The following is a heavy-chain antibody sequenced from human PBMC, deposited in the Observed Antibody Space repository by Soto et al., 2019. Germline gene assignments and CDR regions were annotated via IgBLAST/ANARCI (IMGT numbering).Heavy chain of an antibody. CDR3: AKDVLLWCGELSDYYYYGMDV. CDR2: ISYDGSNK. V-gene: IGHV3-30*18. CDR1: GFTFSSYG. J-gene: IGHJ6*02. D-gene: IGHD3-10*01. Sequence: PGGSLRLSCAASGFTFSSYGMHWVRQAPGKGLEWVAVISYDGSNKYYADSVKGRFTISRDNSKNTLYLQMNSLRAEDTAVYYCAKDVLLWCGELSDYYYYGMDVWGQGTTVTVSS.